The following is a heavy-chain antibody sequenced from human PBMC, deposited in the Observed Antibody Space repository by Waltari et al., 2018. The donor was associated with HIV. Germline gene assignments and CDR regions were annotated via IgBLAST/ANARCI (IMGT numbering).Heavy chain of an antibody. J-gene: IGHJ6*02. CDR2: IHQSGRS. D-gene: IGHD3-10*01. V-gene: IGHV4-38-2*02. CDR3: ARLDYGSGTPDIYVMDV. CDR1: GYSIGHGYS. Sequence: QLLLQESGPGLVKPSETLALTCRVSGYSIGHGYSWGWIRQPPVEGLEGIETIHQSGRSYYNPSLNGRVTISVDTSTNEFSLKVKSVTAADTAVYYCARLDYGSGTPDIYVMDVWGQGTSVTVSS.